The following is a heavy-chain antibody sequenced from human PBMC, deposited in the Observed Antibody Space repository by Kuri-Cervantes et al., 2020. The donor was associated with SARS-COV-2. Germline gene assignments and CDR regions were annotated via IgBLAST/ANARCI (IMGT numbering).Heavy chain of an antibody. J-gene: IGHJ6*03. CDR3: AREYWGPGYYYMDV. CDR1: GGPIRSGDYY. D-gene: IGHD2-21*01. V-gene: IGHV4-39*02. CDR2: ISYSGST. Sequence: GSLRLSCTVFGGPIRSGDYYWSWVRQPPGKGLEWIGSISYSGSTYYNPSLKSRVTISVDTSKNQLSLKLSSVTAADTDVYYCAREYWGPGYYYMDVWGKGTTVTVSS.